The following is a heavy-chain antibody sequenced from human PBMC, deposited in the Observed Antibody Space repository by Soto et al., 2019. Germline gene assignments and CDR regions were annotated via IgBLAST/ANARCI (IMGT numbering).Heavy chain of an antibody. CDR2: INPDSGGT. D-gene: IGHD2-8*01. J-gene: IGHJ6*02. CDR3: ARGDSTDCSNGVCSFFYNHDMDV. V-gene: IGHV1-2*02. CDR1: GYTFTAYY. Sequence: GASVKVSCKASGYTFTAYYMHWVRQAPGQGLEWMGCINPDSGGTKYAQKFQGRVTMTRDTSISTASMELTRLTSDDTAIYYCARGDSTDCSNGVCSFFYNHDMDVWGQGTTVTVSS.